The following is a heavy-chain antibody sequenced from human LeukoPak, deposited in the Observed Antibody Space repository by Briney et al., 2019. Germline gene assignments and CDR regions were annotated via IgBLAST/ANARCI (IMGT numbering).Heavy chain of an antibody. CDR2: INHSGST. CDR1: GGSFSGYY. CDR3: ARGVPHVWYYYDSSGYYFDY. J-gene: IGHJ4*02. Sequence: SETLSLTCAVYGGSFSGYYWSWIRQPPGKGLEWIGEINHSGSTNYNPSLKSRVTISVDTSKNQFSLKLSSVTAADTAVYYCARGVPHVWYYYDSSGYYFDYWGQGTLVTVSS. D-gene: IGHD3-22*01. V-gene: IGHV4-34*01.